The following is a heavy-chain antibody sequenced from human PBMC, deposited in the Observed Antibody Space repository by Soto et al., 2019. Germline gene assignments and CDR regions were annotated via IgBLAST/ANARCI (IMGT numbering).Heavy chain of an antibody. CDR2: ISGGATYT. CDR3: ATPRTSAYFQDLNGHLPHYAETFDI. CDR1: GFTFNNFA. Sequence: GGSLRLSCVASGFTFNNFAMSWVRQAPGKGLEWVSTISGGATYTFYADSVKGRFTISRDNSKDTLYLQTSSLRAEDTAVYFCATPRTSAYFQDLNGHLPHYAETFDIWGQGTMVTVSS. V-gene: IGHV3-23*01. D-gene: IGHD2-8*01. J-gene: IGHJ3*02.